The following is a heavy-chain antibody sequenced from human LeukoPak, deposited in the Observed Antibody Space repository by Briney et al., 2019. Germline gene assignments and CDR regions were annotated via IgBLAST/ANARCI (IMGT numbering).Heavy chain of an antibody. CDR3: ARDSDV. Sequence: GGSLRLSCAASGFTFSSYAMTWVRQAPGKGLEWVAVISYDGSNKYYADSVKGRFTISRDNSKNTLYLQMNSLRAEDTAVYYCARDSDVWGQGTTVTVSS. V-gene: IGHV3-30-3*01. CDR2: ISYDGSNK. J-gene: IGHJ6*02. CDR1: GFTFSSYA.